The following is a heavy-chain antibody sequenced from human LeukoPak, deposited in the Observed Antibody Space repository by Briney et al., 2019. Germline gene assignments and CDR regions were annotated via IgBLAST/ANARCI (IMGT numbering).Heavy chain of an antibody. D-gene: IGHD6-19*01. CDR1: GFTFSSYA. Sequence: GGSLRLSCAASGFTFSSYAMSWVRQAPGKGLEWVSGTSGSGRSIHYADSVKGRFTISRDNSKNTLYLQMNSLRADDTAVYYCAKDMNTWRDGSGLGDYFDYWGQGTLVTVSS. V-gene: IGHV3-23*01. CDR3: AKDMNTWRDGSGLGDYFDY. CDR2: TSGSGRSI. J-gene: IGHJ4*02.